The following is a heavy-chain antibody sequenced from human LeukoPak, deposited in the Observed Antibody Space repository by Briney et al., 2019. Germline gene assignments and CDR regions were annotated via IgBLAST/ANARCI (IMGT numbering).Heavy chain of an antibody. CDR3: ARGCSAGTPHNWFDP. Sequence: SETLSLTCTVSGGSISGYYWSWIRQPPGKGLEWIGYIYYSGSTNYNPSLKSRVTISVDTSKNQFSLKLSSVTAADTAVYYCARGCSAGTPHNWFDPWGQGTLVTISS. D-gene: IGHD6-13*01. CDR2: IYYSGST. V-gene: IGHV4-59*01. CDR1: GGSISGYY. J-gene: IGHJ5*02.